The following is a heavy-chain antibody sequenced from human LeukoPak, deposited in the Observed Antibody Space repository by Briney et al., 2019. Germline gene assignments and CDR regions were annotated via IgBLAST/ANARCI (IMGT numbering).Heavy chain of an antibody. CDR2: INPNTGGT. Sequence: GASMKVSCKASGYTFTGYYMHWVRQAPGQGLEWMGWINPNTGGTNYAQKFQGRVTMTRDTSITTAYMELSSLRSDDTAVYYCARTDTAMVTVGYWGQGTLVTVSS. D-gene: IGHD5-18*01. J-gene: IGHJ4*02. CDR3: ARTDTAMVTVGY. V-gene: IGHV1-2*02. CDR1: GYTFTGYY.